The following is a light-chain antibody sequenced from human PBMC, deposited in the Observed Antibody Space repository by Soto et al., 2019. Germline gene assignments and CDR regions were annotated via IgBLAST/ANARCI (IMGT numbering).Light chain of an antibody. Sequence: EIVLTQSPATLCLSPGERATLSCRASQSVSSYLAWYQQKPGQAPGLLIYGASNRATGIPARFSGSGSGTDFTLTISSLEPEDFAVYYCQQRSNSFTFGPGTKVDIK. J-gene: IGKJ3*01. CDR3: QQRSNSFT. V-gene: IGKV3-11*01. CDR2: GAS. CDR1: QSVSSY.